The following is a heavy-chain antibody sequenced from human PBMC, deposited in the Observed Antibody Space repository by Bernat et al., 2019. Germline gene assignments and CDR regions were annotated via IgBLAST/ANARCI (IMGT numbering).Heavy chain of an antibody. D-gene: IGHD2-15*01. CDR1: GLTFTNAW. Sequence: EEQVVESGGDLVKPGGSLRLSCVVSGLTFTNAWLTWVRQAPGKGLEWVGLIKSKSDGGTTDYAAPVKGRFTVSRDDSKNTLYLQMNSLKSEDTAVYYCTTFGGGCHWTWGQGALVTVSS. CDR2: IKSKSDGGTT. CDR3: TTFGGGCHWT. V-gene: IGHV3-15*01. J-gene: IGHJ4*02.